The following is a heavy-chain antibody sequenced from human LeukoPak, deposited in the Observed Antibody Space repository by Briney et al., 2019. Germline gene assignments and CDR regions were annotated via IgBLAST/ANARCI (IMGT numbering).Heavy chain of an antibody. Sequence: TSETLSLTCAVYGGSFSGYYWSWIRQPPGKGLEWIGEINHSGSTNYNPSLKSRVTISVDTSKNQFSLKLSSVTAADTAVYYCARAPPTIFGVVIMSRYYYYGMDVWGQGTTVTVSS. J-gene: IGHJ6*02. CDR2: INHSGST. D-gene: IGHD3-3*01. CDR3: ARAPPTIFGVVIMSRYYYYGMDV. V-gene: IGHV4-34*01. CDR1: GGSFSGYY.